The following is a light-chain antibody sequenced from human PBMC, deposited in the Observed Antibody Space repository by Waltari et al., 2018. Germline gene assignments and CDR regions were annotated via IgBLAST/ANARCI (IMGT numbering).Light chain of an antibody. J-gene: IGKJ1*01. Sequence: VLTQSPGPLSLSPGERAPLSCRASQRVANNYLAWYQQRPGQAPRLLIYAASSRATGIPDRFSGSVSGTEFTLTISRLEPEDSAVYYCHQYGLSARTFGQGTKVEI. V-gene: IGKV3-20*01. CDR3: HQYGLSART. CDR1: QRVANNY. CDR2: AAS.